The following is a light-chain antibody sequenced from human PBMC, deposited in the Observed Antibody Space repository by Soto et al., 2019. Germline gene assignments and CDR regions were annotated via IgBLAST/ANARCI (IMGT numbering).Light chain of an antibody. CDR2: DAS. Sequence: EIVLTQSPATLSLSPGERATLPCRASRTVNNYLAWYQQKPGQAPRLLIYDASIRATGIPARFSGSGSGTDFTLTISSLEPEDFAVYFCQQRSDWPPLTFGQGTRLEIK. CDR3: QQRSDWPPLT. J-gene: IGKJ5*01. V-gene: IGKV3-11*01. CDR1: RTVNNY.